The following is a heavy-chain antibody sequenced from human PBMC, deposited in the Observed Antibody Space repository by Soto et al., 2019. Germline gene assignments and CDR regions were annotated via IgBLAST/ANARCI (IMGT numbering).Heavy chain of an antibody. V-gene: IGHV1-18*01. D-gene: IGHD3-10*01. CDR3: ARSITMVRGVKAPPDAFDI. Sequence: QVQLVQSGAEVKKPGASVKVSCKASGYTFTSYGISWVRQAPGQGLEWMGWISAYNGNTNYAQKLQGRVTMTTDTSKSTAYMERRSLRSDDTAVYYCARSITMVRGVKAPPDAFDIWGQVTMVTVSS. J-gene: IGHJ3*02. CDR1: GYTFTSYG. CDR2: ISAYNGNT.